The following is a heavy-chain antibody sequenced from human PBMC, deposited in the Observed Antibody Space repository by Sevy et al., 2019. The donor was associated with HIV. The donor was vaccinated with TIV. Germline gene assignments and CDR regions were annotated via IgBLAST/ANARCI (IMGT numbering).Heavy chain of an antibody. D-gene: IGHD1-26*01. J-gene: IGHJ4*02. V-gene: IGHV3-7*01. Sequence: GGSLRLSCAASGFTFISSWMNWVRQAPGKGLEWVANIKQDGSEKYYVDSVKGRFTISRDNAKNSLYLQMNSLRAEDTAVYYCARQVGAINFDYWGQGTLVTVSS. CDR3: ARQVGAINFDY. CDR1: GFTFISSW. CDR2: IKQDGSEK.